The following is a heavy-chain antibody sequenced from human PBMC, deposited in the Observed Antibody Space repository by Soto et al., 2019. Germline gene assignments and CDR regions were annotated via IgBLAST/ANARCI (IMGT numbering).Heavy chain of an antibody. CDR1: GFTFSSYA. V-gene: IGHV3-23*01. CDR3: VKMRGFCDF. CDR2: ISASGDGT. Sequence: EVQLLESGGGLVQPGGSLRLSCAASGFTFSSYAMSWVRQAPGKGLEWVSAISASGDGTYYADSVKGRFTISRDNSKNTLYLQMSSLRAEDTAVYYCVKMRGFCDFWGQGTLVTVSS. J-gene: IGHJ4*02.